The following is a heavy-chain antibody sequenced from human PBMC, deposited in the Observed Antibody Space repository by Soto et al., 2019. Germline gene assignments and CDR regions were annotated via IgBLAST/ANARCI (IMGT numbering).Heavy chain of an antibody. Sequence: QVQLVESGGGVVQPGRSLRLSCAASGFTFSSYGMHWVRQAPGKGLEWVAVIWYDGSNKYYADSVKGRFTISRDNSKNTLYLQMNSLRSEDTAVYYCAREMRPGIAVAEYFDYWGQGTLVTGSS. CDR3: AREMRPGIAVAEYFDY. D-gene: IGHD6-19*01. J-gene: IGHJ4*02. V-gene: IGHV3-33*01. CDR1: GFTFSSYG. CDR2: IWYDGSNK.